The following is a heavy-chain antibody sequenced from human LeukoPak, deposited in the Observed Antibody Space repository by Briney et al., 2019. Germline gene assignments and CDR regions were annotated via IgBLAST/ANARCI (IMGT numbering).Heavy chain of an antibody. CDR1: GFTFSSYS. V-gene: IGHV3-48*04. Sequence: GGSLRLSCAASGFTFSSYSMNWVRQAPGKGLEWVSYISSSGSTIYYADSVKGRFTISRDNAKNSLYLQMNSLRAEDTAVYYCARRIVGAIDYWGQGTLVTVSS. J-gene: IGHJ4*02. D-gene: IGHD1-26*01. CDR2: ISSSGSTI. CDR3: ARRIVGAIDY.